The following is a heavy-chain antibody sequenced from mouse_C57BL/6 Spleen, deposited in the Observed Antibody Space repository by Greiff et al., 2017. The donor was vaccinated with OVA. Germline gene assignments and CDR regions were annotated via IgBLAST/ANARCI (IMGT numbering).Heavy chain of an antibody. CDR3: ARYGHYAMDY. Sequence: EVQVVESGGGLVKPGGSLKLSCAASGFTFSSYAMSWVRQTPEKRLEWVATISDGGSYTYYPDNVKGRFTISRDNAKNNLYLQMSHLKSEDTAMYYCARYGHYAMDYWGQGTSVTVSS. D-gene: IGHD1-1*02. CDR2: ISDGGSYT. J-gene: IGHJ4*01. V-gene: IGHV5-4*01. CDR1: GFTFSSYA.